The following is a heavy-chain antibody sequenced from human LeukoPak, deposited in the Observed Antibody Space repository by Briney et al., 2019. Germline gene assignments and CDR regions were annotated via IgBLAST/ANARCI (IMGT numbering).Heavy chain of an antibody. CDR3: AKYGNSGWVIDN. J-gene: IGHJ4*02. CDR2: IYYTGGT. D-gene: IGHD6-19*01. CDR1: GGSIGSDY. Sequence: ASETLSLTCTVSGGSIGSDYWTWIRQPPGKGLEYIGYIYYTGGTNYNPSLKSRVTISVDTSKNQFSLKLSFVTAADTAVYFCAKYGNSGWVIDNWGQGTLVTVSS. V-gene: IGHV4-59*08.